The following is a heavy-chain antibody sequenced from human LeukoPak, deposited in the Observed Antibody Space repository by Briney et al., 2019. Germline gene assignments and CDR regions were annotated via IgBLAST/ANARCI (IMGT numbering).Heavy chain of an antibody. CDR3: TTTYYDSGAPPPP. J-gene: IGHJ4*02. CDR1: GFTFSHAW. Sequence: GGSLRLSCAASGFTFSHAWMSWVRQAPGKGLEWVGRIKSKADGGTTDYAAPVKGRFTISRDDSKNTLYLQMNSLKTEDTAVYYCTTTYYDSGAPPPPGGQGTLVTVSS. V-gene: IGHV3-15*01. D-gene: IGHD3-22*01. CDR2: IKSKADGGTT.